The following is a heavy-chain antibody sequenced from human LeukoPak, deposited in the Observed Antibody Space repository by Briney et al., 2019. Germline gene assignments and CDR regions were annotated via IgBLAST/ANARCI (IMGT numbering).Heavy chain of an antibody. J-gene: IGHJ4*02. CDR1: GYTFISYY. CDR2: INPSGGST. V-gene: IGHV1-46*01. CDR3: AREPHDSSGYYEYYFDY. D-gene: IGHD3-22*01. Sequence: ASVKVSCKASGYTFISYYMHWVRQAPGQGLEWMGIINPSGGSTSYAQKFQGRVTMTRDMSTSTVYMELSSLRSEDTAVYYCAREPHDSSGYYEYYFDYWGQGILVTVSS.